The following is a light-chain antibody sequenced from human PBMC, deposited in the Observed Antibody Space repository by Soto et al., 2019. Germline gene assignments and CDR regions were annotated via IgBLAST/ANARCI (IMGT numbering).Light chain of an antibody. CDR2: EAF. J-gene: IGKJ1*01. CDR1: QSSNRW. V-gene: IGKV1-5*03. Sequence: DIIMTQSPFTLSASVGDRVTSTCRASQSSNRWLAWYQQKPGKAPRLLIYEAFTLESGIPARFSGSGSGTEFTLTISRPEPDDFAIYYCLQSNSYPWTFGQGTRLEN. CDR3: LQSNSYPWT.